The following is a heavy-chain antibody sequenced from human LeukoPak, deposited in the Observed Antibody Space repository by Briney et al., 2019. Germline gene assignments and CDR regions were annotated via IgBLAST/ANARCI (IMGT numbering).Heavy chain of an antibody. CDR2: IYTSGST. D-gene: IGHD6-13*01. V-gene: IGHV4-61*02. Sequence: SETLSLTCTVSGGSISSGSYYWSWIRQPAGKGLEWIGRIYTSGSTNYNPSLKSRVTISVDTSKNQFSLKLSSVTAADTAVYYCARLSRGYSIDYWGQGTLVTVSS. J-gene: IGHJ4*02. CDR1: GGSISSGSYY. CDR3: ARLSRGYSIDY.